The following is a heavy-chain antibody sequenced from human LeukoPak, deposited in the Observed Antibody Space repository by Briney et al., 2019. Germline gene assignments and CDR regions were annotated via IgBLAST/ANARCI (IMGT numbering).Heavy chain of an antibody. D-gene: IGHD2-15*01. J-gene: IGHJ4*02. CDR1: GFPFSSYT. CDR3: ARALGYCSGGSCRGVY. V-gene: IGHV3-48*01. CDR2: ISSSSSTI. Sequence: GGSLRVSCAASGFPFSSYTMNWVRQATGKGLEWVSYISSSSSTIYYADSVKGRFTISRDNAKNSLYLQMNSLRAEDTAVYYCARALGYCSGGSCRGVYWGQGTLVTVSS.